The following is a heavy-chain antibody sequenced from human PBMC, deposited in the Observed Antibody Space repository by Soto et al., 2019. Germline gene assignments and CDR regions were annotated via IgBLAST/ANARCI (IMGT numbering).Heavy chain of an antibody. CDR2: IYYSGST. J-gene: IGHJ4*02. CDR3: GRGGFRKYYDFGGGPA. Sequence: SETLSLTCTVSGGSISSYYWSWIRQPPGKGLEWIGYIYYSGSTNYNPSLKSRVTISVDTSKNQFSLKLSSVTAADTAVYYCGRGGFRKYYDFGGGPAGGSGTLVTVSS. D-gene: IGHD3-3*01. CDR1: GGSISSYY. V-gene: IGHV4-59*12.